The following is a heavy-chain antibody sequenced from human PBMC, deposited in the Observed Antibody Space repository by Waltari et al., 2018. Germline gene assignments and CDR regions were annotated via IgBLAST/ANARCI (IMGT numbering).Heavy chain of an antibody. CDR1: GGTFRRYA. D-gene: IGHD3-22*01. CDR2: IIPIFGTA. CDR3: ASPLDYYDSSGYYAFDI. Sequence: QVQLVQSGAEVKKPGSSVKVSCKASGGTFRRYAISWVRTAPGQGLEWMGGIIPIFGTANYAQKFQGRVTITADESTSTAYMELSSLRSEDTAVYYCASPLDYYDSSGYYAFDIWGQGTMVTVSS. V-gene: IGHV1-69*13. J-gene: IGHJ3*02.